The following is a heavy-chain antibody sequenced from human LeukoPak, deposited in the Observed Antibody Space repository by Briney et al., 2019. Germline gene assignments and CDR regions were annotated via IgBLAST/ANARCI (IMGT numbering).Heavy chain of an antibody. J-gene: IGHJ3*02. Sequence: PGRSLRLSCAASGFTFSSYGMHWVRQAPGKGLEWVAVISYDGSNKYYADSVEGRFTISRDNSKNTLYLQMNSLRAEDTAVYYCAKDRVTTVVTPAFDIWGQGTMVTVSS. CDR1: GFTFSSYG. CDR3: AKDRVTTVVTPAFDI. V-gene: IGHV3-30*18. D-gene: IGHD4-23*01. CDR2: ISYDGSNK.